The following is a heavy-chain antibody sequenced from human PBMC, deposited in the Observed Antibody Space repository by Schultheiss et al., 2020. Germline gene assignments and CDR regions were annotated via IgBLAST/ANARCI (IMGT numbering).Heavy chain of an antibody. J-gene: IGHJ4*02. Sequence: GGSLRLSCAASGFTFSSYGMHWVRQAPGKGLEWVSSISASGDSTYYADSVKGRFSISSDNSKNTLYLQMNSLRAEDTALYYCAKDGYCSSASCYWSYWGQGTLVTVAS. CDR1: GFTFSSYG. D-gene: IGHD2-2*03. CDR3: AKDGYCSSASCYWSY. CDR2: ISASGDST. V-gene: IGHV3-23*01.